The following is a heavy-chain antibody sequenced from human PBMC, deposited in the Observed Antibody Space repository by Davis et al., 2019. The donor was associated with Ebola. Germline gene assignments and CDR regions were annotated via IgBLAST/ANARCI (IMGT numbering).Heavy chain of an antibody. CDR1: SGSVSGYY. V-gene: IGHV4-34*01. Sequence: SETLSLTCAVYSGSVSGYYWTWVRQAPGKGLEWIGEINHSGSTNYNPSLKSRVTISVDTSKNQFSLKLSSVTAADTAVYYCARFPVVTSNYYYYGMDVWGQGTTVTVSS. J-gene: IGHJ6*02. CDR2: INHSGST. CDR3: ARFPVVTSNYYYYGMDV. D-gene: IGHD4-23*01.